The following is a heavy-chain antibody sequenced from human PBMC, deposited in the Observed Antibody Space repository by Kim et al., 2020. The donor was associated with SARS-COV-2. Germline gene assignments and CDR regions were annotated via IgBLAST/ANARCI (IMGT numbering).Heavy chain of an antibody. D-gene: IGHD2-21*01. Sequence: ASVKVSCKASGYTFTDYSIHWVRQAPGRGLEWMAWISTDSGATNNAQKFQDRITLTRDTSINTTYMELRRLRSDDTAAYFCARGDTVVASRYYYAMDVWGQGTTVTVSS. J-gene: IGHJ6*02. CDR3: ARGDTVVASRYYYAMDV. CDR1: GYTFTDYS. V-gene: IGHV1-2*02. CDR2: ISTDSGAT.